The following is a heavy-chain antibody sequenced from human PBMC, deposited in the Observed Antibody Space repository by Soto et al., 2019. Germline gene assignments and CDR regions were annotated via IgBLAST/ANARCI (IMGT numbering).Heavy chain of an antibody. CDR3: ARAQSHTTMVPLDY. D-gene: IGHD5-18*01. J-gene: IGHJ4*02. Sequence: GASVKVSCKASGYSFATYGITWVRQAPGQGLEWMGWISAYNGYTDYAQNLQGRVTMTTDTSTNTAYMELRSLRSDDTAVYYCARAQSHTTMVPLDYWGQGTLVTVSS. V-gene: IGHV1-18*01. CDR1: GYSFATYG. CDR2: ISAYNGYT.